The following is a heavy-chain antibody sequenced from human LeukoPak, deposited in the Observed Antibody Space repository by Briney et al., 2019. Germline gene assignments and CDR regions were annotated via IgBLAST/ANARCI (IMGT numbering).Heavy chain of an antibody. V-gene: IGHV3-21*01. CDR3: ARDLRSSGYYAFDY. Sequence: GGSLRLSCAASGFSFSSYSMNWARQSPGKGLEWVSCISSSSSYIYYADSVKGRFTTSRDNAKNSLYLQMNSLRAEDTAVYYCARDLRSSGYYAFDYWGQGTLVTVSS. J-gene: IGHJ4*02. CDR1: GFSFSSYS. CDR2: ISSSSSYI. D-gene: IGHD3-22*01.